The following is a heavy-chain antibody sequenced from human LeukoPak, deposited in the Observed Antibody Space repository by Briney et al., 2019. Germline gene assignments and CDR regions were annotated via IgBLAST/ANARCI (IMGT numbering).Heavy chain of an antibody. D-gene: IGHD4-11*01. J-gene: IGHJ4*02. CDR1: GFTFSSYA. CDR2: ISDNGDDT. Sequence: GGSLRLSCAASGFTFSSYAMIWVRQAPGKGLDWVSSISDNGDDTYYADPVKGRFTISRDNSDNTLYLQMNSLRADDAAVYYCAKGYYGNYVAVDYWGQGTLVTVSS. V-gene: IGHV3-23*01. CDR3: AKGYYGNYVAVDY.